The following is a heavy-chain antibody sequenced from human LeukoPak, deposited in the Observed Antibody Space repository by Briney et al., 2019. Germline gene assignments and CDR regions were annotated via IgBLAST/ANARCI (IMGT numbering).Heavy chain of an antibody. CDR3: AKDQRGYDFWSGLDYYYYYMDV. Sequence: GGSLRLSWAASGFTFSSYAMSWVRQAPGKGLEWVSAISGSGGSTYYADSVKGRFTISRDNSKNTLYLQMNSLRAEDTAVYYCAKDQRGYDFWSGLDYYYYYMDVWGKGTTVTVSS. J-gene: IGHJ6*03. V-gene: IGHV3-23*01. CDR1: GFTFSSYA. CDR2: ISGSGGST. D-gene: IGHD3-3*01.